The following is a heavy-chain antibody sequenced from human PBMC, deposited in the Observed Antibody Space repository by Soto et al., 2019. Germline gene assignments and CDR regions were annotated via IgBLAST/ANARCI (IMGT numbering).Heavy chain of an antibody. CDR1: GGTFSSYA. D-gene: IGHD1-26*01. CDR2: IIPIFGTA. CDR3: ARVSESGTWELLYYDGMDV. J-gene: IGHJ6*02. Sequence: QVQLVQSGAEVKKPGSSVKVSCKASGGTFSSYAISWVRQAPGQGLEWMGGIIPIFGTANYAQKFQGRVTITADKSTSTAYMKLSSLRSEDTAVYYCARVSESGTWELLYYDGMDVWGQGTTVTVSS. V-gene: IGHV1-69*06.